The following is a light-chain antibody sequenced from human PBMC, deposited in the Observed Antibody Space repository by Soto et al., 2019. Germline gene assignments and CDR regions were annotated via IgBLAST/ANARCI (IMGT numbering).Light chain of an antibody. CDR1: QSVSSSY. J-gene: IGKJ5*01. Sequence: EIVLTQSPGTLSLSPGERATLPCGASQSVSSSYLAWYQQKPGQAPRLLIYGASSRATGIPDRFSGSGSGTDFTLTISRLEPEDFAVYYCQQYGSSPPITFGQGTRLEIK. V-gene: IGKV3-20*01. CDR2: GAS. CDR3: QQYGSSPPIT.